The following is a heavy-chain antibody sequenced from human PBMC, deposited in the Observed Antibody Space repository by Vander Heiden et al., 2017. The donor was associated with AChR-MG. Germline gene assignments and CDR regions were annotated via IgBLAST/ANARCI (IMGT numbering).Heavy chain of an antibody. Sequence: EVQLVESGGGLVQPGGSLRLSCAASGFTFSSYSMNWVRQAPGKGLEWVSYISSSSSTIYYADSVKGRFTISRDNAKNSLYLQMNSLRDEDTAVYYCARSGYSYGYYYYYMDVWGKGTTVTVSS. V-gene: IGHV3-48*02. CDR3: ARSGYSYGYYYYYMDV. CDR2: ISSSSSTI. CDR1: GFTFSSYS. J-gene: IGHJ6*03. D-gene: IGHD5-18*01.